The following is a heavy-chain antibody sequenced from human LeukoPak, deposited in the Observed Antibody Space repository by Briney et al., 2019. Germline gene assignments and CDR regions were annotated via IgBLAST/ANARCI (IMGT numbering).Heavy chain of an antibody. CDR2: ISSDGSNK. V-gene: IGHV3-30-3*01. J-gene: IGHJ4*02. CDR3: AGNYGPYYFDY. CDR1: GFTFSTYA. D-gene: IGHD3-10*01. Sequence: PGGSLRLSCAASGFTFSTYAMHWVRQAPGKGLEWMGVISSDGSNKYYADSVKGRFTISRDNSKNTLYLQMNSLRAEDTAVYYCAGNYGPYYFDYWGQGTLVTVSS.